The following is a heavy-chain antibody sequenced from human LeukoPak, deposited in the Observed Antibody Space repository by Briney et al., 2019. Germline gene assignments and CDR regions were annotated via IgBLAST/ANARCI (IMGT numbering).Heavy chain of an antibody. Sequence: GGSLRLSCAASGFTVRSNYMSWVRQAPGKGLEWVSVIYSGGSTYYADSVKGRFTISRDNSKNTLYLQMNSLRAEDTAVYYCARGGPPYYDILTGLPNWFDPWGQGTLVTVSS. CDR1: GFTVRSNY. CDR2: IYSGGST. J-gene: IGHJ5*02. D-gene: IGHD3-9*01. CDR3: ARGGPPYYDILTGLPNWFDP. V-gene: IGHV3-53*01.